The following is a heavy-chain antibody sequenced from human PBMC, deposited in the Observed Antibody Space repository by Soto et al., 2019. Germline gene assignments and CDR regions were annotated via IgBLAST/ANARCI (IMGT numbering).Heavy chain of an antibody. V-gene: IGHV4-39*01. J-gene: IGHJ4*02. CDR3: AGLYPYERSGYHLNY. CDR1: GGSIGSSSSY. CDR2: IYYLGNT. Sequence: PSETLSLTCTVSGGSIGSSSSYWGWIRQPPGKGLEWVGSIYYLGNTYYNPSLGSRITISVDTSKNQFSLKLGSVTAADTAVFYCAGLYPYERSGYHLNYCGQRALVTVAS. D-gene: IGHD3-22*01.